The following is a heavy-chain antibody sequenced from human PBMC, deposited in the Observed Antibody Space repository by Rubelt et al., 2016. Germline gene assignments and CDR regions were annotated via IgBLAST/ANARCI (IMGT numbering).Heavy chain of an antibody. CDR2: ITGSGGGT. D-gene: IGHD1-26*01. V-gene: IGHV3-23*04. J-gene: IGHJ5*02. Sequence: EVQLVESGGGLIQPGGSLRLSCAASGFIFSNYGMNWARQAPGKGLEWVSTITGSGGGTYYADSVKGRFTISRDNSKNTLYLQMNSLRAEDTAVYHCAKAGATTTMTWFDPWGQGTLVTVSS. CDR1: GFIFSNYG. CDR3: AKAGATTTMTWFDP.